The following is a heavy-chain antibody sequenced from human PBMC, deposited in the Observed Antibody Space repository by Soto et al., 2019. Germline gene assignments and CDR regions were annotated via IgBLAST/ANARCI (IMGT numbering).Heavy chain of an antibody. CDR2: INHSGST. J-gene: IGHJ4*02. CDR3: ARGGCRYCSSTSRGDY. V-gene: IGHV4-34*01. CDR1: GGSFSGYY. D-gene: IGHD2-2*01. Sequence: QVQLQQWGAGLLKPSETLSLTCAVYGGSFSGYYWSWIRQPPGKGLEWIGEINHSGSTNYNPSLKSRVTISXXTXKXXFSLKLSSVTAADTAVYYCARGGCRYCSSTSRGDYWGQGTLVTVSS.